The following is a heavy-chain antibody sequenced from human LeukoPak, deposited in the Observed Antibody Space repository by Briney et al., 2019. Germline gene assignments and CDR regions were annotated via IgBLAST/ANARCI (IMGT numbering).Heavy chain of an antibody. J-gene: IGHJ6*03. Sequence: PSETLSLTCTVSGGSIRSHYWSWIRQPTGNGLEWIGYIYYSGSTNYNPSLKSRVTISLDTSQNQFSLKLSSVTAADTAVYYCAREGTDQYYYYYMDVWGKGTTVTVSS. D-gene: IGHD3-10*01. CDR2: IYYSGST. V-gene: IGHV4-59*11. CDR3: AREGTDQYYYYYMDV. CDR1: GGSIRSHY.